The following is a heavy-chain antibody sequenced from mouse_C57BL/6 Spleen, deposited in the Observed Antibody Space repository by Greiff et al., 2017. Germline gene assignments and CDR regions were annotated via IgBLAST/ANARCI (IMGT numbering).Heavy chain of an antibody. D-gene: IGHD2-4*01. CDR1: GYAFSSSW. CDR2: IYPGDGDT. J-gene: IGHJ3*01. CDR3: SRGIYYDYDGCAY. V-gene: IGHV1-82*01. Sequence: QVQLKQSGPELVKPGASVKISCKASGYAFSSSWMNWVKQRPGKGLEWIGRIYPGDGDTNYNGKFKGKATLTADKSSSTAYMQLSSLTSEDAAVYFCSRGIYYDYDGCAYWGQGTLVTVSA.